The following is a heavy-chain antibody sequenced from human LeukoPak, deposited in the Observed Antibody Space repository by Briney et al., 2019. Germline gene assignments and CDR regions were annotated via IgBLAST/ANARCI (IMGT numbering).Heavy chain of an antibody. D-gene: IGHD6-19*01. J-gene: IGHJ4*02. CDR2: ISGSGGST. CDR1: GFTFSSYA. CDR3: AKDPGSGWYRPYYFDY. V-gene: IGHV3-23*01. Sequence: GGSLRLSCAASGFTFSSYAMSWVRQAPGKGLEWVSAISGSGGSTYYAGSVKGRFTISRDNSKNTLCLQMNSLRAEDTAVYYCAKDPGSGWYRPYYFDYWGQGTLVTVSS.